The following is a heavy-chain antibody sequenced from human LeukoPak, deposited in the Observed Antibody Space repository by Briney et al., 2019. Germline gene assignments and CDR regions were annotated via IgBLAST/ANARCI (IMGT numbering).Heavy chain of an antibody. V-gene: IGHV3-53*01. CDR2: IYSGGST. CDR1: GFTVSSNY. Sequence: PGGSLRLSCAASGFTVSSNYMSWVRQAPGKGLEWVSVIYSGGSTYYADSVKGRFTISRDNSKNTLYLQMNSLRAKDTAVYYCARLDHDYGGTYDYWGQGTLVTVS. D-gene: IGHD4-23*01. CDR3: ARLDHDYGGTYDY. J-gene: IGHJ4*02.